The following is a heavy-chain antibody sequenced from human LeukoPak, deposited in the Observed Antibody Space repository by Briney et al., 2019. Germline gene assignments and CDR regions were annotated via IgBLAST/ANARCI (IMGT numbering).Heavy chain of an antibody. J-gene: IGHJ5*02. V-gene: IGHV3-23*01. D-gene: IGHD3-22*01. Sequence: GGSLRLSCAASGFTFSSYAMNWVRQAPGKGLEWVSSISGSGSRTYYGDSVKGRFTVSRDHSNNTLFLPMNSLRAEDTAVYYCAKAPMIVVTNNWFDPWGQGTLVTVSS. CDR2: ISGSGSRT. CDR3: AKAPMIVVTNNWFDP. CDR1: GFTFSSYA.